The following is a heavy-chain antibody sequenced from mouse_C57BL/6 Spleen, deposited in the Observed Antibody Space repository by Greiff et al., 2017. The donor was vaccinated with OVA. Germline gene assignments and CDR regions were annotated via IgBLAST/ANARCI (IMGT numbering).Heavy chain of an antibody. V-gene: IGHV3-6*01. CDR1: GYSITSGYY. CDR3: ARGTWDVWFAY. D-gene: IGHD4-1*01. CDR2: ISYDGSN. Sequence: EVKLVESGPGLVKPSQSLSLTCSVTGYSITSGYYWNWIRQFPGNKLEWMGYISYDGSNNYNPSLKNRISITRDTSKNQFFLKLNSVTTEDTATYYCARGTWDVWFAYWGQGTLVTVSA. J-gene: IGHJ3*01.